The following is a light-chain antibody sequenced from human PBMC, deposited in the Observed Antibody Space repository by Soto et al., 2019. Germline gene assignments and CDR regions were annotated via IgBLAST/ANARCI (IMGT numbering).Light chain of an antibody. CDR3: TSYAGSNNFPYV. V-gene: IGLV2-8*01. J-gene: IGLJ1*01. CDR1: SXDVGGYDY. CDR2: EVS. Sequence: QSVLTQPPSASGSPEQSVTISCTGTSXDVGGYDYVSWYQQHPGEAPKLMIYEVSKRPSGVPDRFSGSKSGNTASLAVSGLQAEDEADYYCTSYAGSNNFPYVFGTGTKVTVL.